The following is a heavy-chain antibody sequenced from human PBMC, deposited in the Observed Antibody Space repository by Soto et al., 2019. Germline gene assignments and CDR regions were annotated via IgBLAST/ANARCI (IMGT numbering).Heavy chain of an antibody. D-gene: IGHD5-12*01. Sequence: GESVKISCKGSGYSFTSYWNGWVRQMPGKGLEWMGIIYPGDSDTRYSPSFQGQVTISADKSISTAYLQWSSLKASDTAMYYCARHSLVQWLRSGDAFDIWGQGTMVTVSS. CDR3: ARHSLVQWLRSGDAFDI. CDR1: GYSFTSYW. CDR2: IYPGDSDT. J-gene: IGHJ3*02. V-gene: IGHV5-51*01.